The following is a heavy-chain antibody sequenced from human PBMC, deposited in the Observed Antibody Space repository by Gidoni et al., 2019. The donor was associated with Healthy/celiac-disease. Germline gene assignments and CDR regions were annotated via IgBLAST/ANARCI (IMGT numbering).Heavy chain of an antibody. V-gene: IGHV3-21*01. Sequence: EVQLVESGGGLVKPGGSLRLSCAASGFTFSSYSMNWVRQAPGKGLEWVSSISSRSSYIYYADSVKGRFTISRDNAKNSLYLQMNSLRAEDTAVYYCARLQWLETPWGQGTLVTVSS. CDR1: GFTFSSYS. CDR3: ARLQWLETP. D-gene: IGHD6-19*01. J-gene: IGHJ5*02. CDR2: ISSRSSYI.